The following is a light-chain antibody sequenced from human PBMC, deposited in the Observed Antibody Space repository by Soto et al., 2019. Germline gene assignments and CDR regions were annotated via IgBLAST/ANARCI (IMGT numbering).Light chain of an antibody. V-gene: IGKV3-15*01. J-gene: IGKJ1*01. Sequence: ERVMTQSPVTLSVSPGESVTLSCRASQSVGTNLAWYQQKPGQAPSLLIYGVSTRATGIPTRFSGSGSGRQFTLTISSLQSEDFAVYYCQQYNNWPQMFGRGTKVDIK. CDR2: GVS. CDR1: QSVGTN. CDR3: QQYNNWPQM.